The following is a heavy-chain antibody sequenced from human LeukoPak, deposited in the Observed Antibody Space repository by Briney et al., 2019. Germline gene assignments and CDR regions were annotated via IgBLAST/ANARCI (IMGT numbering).Heavy chain of an antibody. J-gene: IGHJ6*03. CDR3: ARIIAARSIYYYYYMDV. Sequence: SETLSLTCTVSGGSISSGGYYWSWIRQPPGKGLEWIGYIYHSGSTYYNPSLKSRVTISVDRSKNQFSLKLSSVTAADTAVYYCARIIAARSIYYYYYMDVWGKGTTVTVSS. CDR2: IYHSGST. CDR1: GGSISSGGYY. V-gene: IGHV4-30-2*01. D-gene: IGHD6-6*01.